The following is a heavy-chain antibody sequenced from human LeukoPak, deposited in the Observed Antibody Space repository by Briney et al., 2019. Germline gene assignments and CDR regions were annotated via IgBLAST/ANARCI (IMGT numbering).Heavy chain of an antibody. Sequence: PSETLSLTCTVSGGXISSSSYYWGWIRQPPRKGLEWIGNIYYSGSTYYNPSLKSRVTISVDTSKNQFSLNVTSVTAADTAVYYCARSRFSTGWFFDYWGQGTLVTVSS. D-gene: IGHD6-19*01. J-gene: IGHJ4*02. V-gene: IGHV4-39*01. CDR2: IYYSGST. CDR1: GGXISSSSYY. CDR3: ARSRFSTGWFFDY.